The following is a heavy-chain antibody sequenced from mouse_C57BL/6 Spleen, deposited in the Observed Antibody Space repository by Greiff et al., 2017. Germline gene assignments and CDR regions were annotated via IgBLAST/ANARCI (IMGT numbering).Heavy chain of an antibody. J-gene: IGHJ4*01. CDR2: IYPGSGST. Sequence: QVQLKQPGAELVKPGASVKMSCKASGYTFTSYWITWVKQRPGQGLEWIGDIYPGSGSTNYNEKFKSKATLTVDTSSSTAYMQLSSLTSEDSAVYYCARNYQPLGYYAMDYWGQGTSVTVSS. CDR1: GYTFTSYW. CDR3: ARNYQPLGYYAMDY. V-gene: IGHV1-55*01. D-gene: IGHD4-1*01.